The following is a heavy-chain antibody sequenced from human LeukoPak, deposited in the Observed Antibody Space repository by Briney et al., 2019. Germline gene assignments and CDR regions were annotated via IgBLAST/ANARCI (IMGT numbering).Heavy chain of an antibody. Sequence: GASLRLSCAASGFTFSSYAMSWVRQAPGKGLEWVSAISGSGGSTYYADSVKGRFTISRDNSKNTLYLQMNSLRAEDTAVYYCAKDRRPYYGSGSYPYYFDYWGQGTLVTVSS. CDR3: AKDRRPYYGSGSYPYYFDY. V-gene: IGHV3-23*01. CDR1: GFTFSSYA. D-gene: IGHD3-10*01. J-gene: IGHJ4*02. CDR2: ISGSGGST.